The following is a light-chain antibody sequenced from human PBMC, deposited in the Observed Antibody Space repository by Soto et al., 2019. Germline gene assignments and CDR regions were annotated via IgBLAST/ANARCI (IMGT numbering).Light chain of an antibody. CDR1: SSDVGGYNF. Sequence: QSVLTQPASVSGSPGQSITISCTGTSSDVGGYNFVSWYQQRPGKAPKLLVYQVSDRPSGVSNRFSGSKSANTASLTISGLQSDDEADYYCASYTTTNTWVFGGGTKLTVL. J-gene: IGLJ3*02. CDR3: ASYTTTNTWV. CDR2: QVS. V-gene: IGLV2-14*01.